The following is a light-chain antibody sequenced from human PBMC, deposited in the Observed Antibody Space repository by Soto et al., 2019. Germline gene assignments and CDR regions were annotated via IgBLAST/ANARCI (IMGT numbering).Light chain of an antibody. V-gene: IGKV1-39*01. CDR3: RQRYITPHT. J-gene: IGKJ2*01. CDR1: QSISVH. Sequence: DIQMTQSPSSLSASVGDTVTITCRASQSISVHLNWYQQKPGKVPTLLIYAASNLQSGVPLRFSGSGSETDFSLTISSLQPEDFATDYCRQRYITPHTFGQGTKLEIK. CDR2: AAS.